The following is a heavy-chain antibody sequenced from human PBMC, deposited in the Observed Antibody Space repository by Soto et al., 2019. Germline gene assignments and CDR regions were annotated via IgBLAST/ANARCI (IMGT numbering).Heavy chain of an antibody. J-gene: IGHJ3*02. V-gene: IGHV4-59*12. CDR2: IYYSGST. CDR1: GGSISSYY. Sequence: SETLSLTCTVSGGSISSYYWSWIRQPPGKGLEWIGYIYYSGSTNYNPSLKSRVTISVDTSKNQFSLNVRSVTAADTAVFYCARLIIYHPLWGEAVNPFDIWGQGKMVTVSS. D-gene: IGHD2-2*01. CDR3: ARLIIYHPLWGEAVNPFDI.